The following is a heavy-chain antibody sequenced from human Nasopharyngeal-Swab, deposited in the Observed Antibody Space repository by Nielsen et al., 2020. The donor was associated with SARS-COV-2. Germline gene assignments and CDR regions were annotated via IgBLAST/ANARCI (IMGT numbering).Heavy chain of an antibody. CDR1: GFTFSSYS. D-gene: IGHD6-13*01. CDR3: ARGFQYSSSWSGGGFDY. CDR2: ISSSSSYI. V-gene: IGHV3-21*01. J-gene: IGHJ4*02. Sequence: GESLKISCAASGFTFSSYSMNWVRQAPGKGLEWVSSISSSSSYIYYADSVKGRFTISRDNAKNSLYLQMNSLRAEDTAVYYCARGFQYSSSWSGGGFDYWGQGTLVTVSS.